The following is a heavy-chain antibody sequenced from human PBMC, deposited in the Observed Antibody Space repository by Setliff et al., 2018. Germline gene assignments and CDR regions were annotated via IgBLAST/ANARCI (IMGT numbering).Heavy chain of an antibody. CDR1: GASITSYY. CDR3: ARHGVTAGRTDNYFDP. D-gene: IGHD6-13*01. V-gene: IGHV4-59*08. Sequence: SETLSLTCSVSGASITSYYWSWIRQPPGKGLEWIGYMHYSGSANYNPSLKSRVTISIDTSKNQLSLRLSSVTAAGTAAYYCARHGVTAGRTDNYFDPWGQGMLVTVSS. J-gene: IGHJ5*02. CDR2: MHYSGSA.